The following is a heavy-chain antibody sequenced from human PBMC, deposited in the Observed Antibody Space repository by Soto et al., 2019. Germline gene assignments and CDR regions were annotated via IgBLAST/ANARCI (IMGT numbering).Heavy chain of an antibody. D-gene: IGHD2-2*01. CDR2: ISYDGSNK. CDR3: AKDRAARTNCSSTSGYYYYGMDV. V-gene: IGHV3-30*18. Sequence: GGSLRLSCAASGFTFSSYGMHWVRQAPGKGLEWVAVISYDGSNKYYADSVKGRFTISRDNSKNTLYLQMNSLRAEDTAVYYCAKDRAARTNCSSTSGYYYYGMDVWGQGTTVTVSS. CDR1: GFTFSSYG. J-gene: IGHJ6*02.